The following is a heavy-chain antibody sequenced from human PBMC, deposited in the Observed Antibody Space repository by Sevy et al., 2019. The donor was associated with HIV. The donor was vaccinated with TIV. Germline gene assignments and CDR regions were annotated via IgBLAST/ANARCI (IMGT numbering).Heavy chain of an antibody. CDR3: TRGVTKIIGGGYYFDY. D-gene: IGHD3-22*01. J-gene: IGHJ4*02. CDR1: GVTFNSYA. V-gene: IGHV1-69*13. CDR2: IIPMFGTT. Sequence: ASVKVSCKASGVTFNSYAFHWVRQAPGQGLKWMGGIIPMFGTTDYAQKFQGRVTISADESTSTVYMEQSSLRSEDTAVYYCTRGVTKIIGGGYYFDYWGQGTLVTVSS.